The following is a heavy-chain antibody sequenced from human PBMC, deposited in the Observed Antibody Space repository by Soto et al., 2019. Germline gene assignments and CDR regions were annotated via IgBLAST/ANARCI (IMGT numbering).Heavy chain of an antibody. CDR3: ASCRLPRDX. CDR2: INAFNGNT. CDR1: GYTFTSYA. D-gene: IGHD2-15*01. Sequence: ASVKVSCKASGYTFTSYAMHWARQAPGQRLEWMGWINAFNGNTKYSQKFQGRVTITRDTSASTAYMELSSLRSEDTAVYYCASCRLPRDXWGQGTLVTVSX. V-gene: IGHV1-3*01. J-gene: IGHJ4*02.